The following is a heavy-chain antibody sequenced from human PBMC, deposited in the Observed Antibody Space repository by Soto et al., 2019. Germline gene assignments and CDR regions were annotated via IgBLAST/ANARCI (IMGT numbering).Heavy chain of an antibody. CDR1: GFTFSSYG. Sequence: QVQLVESGGGVVQPGRSLRLSCAASGFTFSSYGMHWVRQAPGKGLEWVAVISYDGSNKYYADSVKGRFTISRDNSKNTLYLQMNSLRAEDTAVYYCAKSVTPHYYDSSGYPHWGQGTLVTVSS. D-gene: IGHD3-22*01. J-gene: IGHJ4*02. CDR2: ISYDGSNK. V-gene: IGHV3-30*18. CDR3: AKSVTPHYYDSSGYPH.